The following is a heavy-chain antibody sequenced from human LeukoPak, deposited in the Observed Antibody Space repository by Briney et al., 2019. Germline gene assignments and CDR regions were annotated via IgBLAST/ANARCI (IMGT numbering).Heavy chain of an antibody. CDR2: INSDGRST. CDR3: ARVVDWCSGGSCYFEY. Sequence: GGSLRRSCAASGFTLSSHWMHWVRQAPGQRLVWVSQINSDGRSTSYADSVMGRFTISRDNAKNTLYLQMNSLSAEDTAVYYCARVVDWCSGGSCYFEYWGQGTLVTVSS. J-gene: IGHJ4*02. D-gene: IGHD2-15*01. CDR1: GFTLSSHW. V-gene: IGHV3-74*01.